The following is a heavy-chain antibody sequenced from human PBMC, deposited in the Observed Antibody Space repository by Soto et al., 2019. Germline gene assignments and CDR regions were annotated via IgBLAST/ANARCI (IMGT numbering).Heavy chain of an antibody. D-gene: IGHD6-25*01. CDR3: ATRAEYGVGV. CDR1: VYTFTGYY. V-gene: IGHV1-2*04. J-gene: IGHJ6*02. Sequence: QVQLVQSGAEVKKPGASVKVSCKASVYTFTGYYMHWVRQAPGQGLEWMGWINPNSGGTKYAQKFQGWVTLTRDTTISTAYMELRRLRSDETAGYYCATRAEYGVGVWGQGSTVTVSS. CDR2: INPNSGGT.